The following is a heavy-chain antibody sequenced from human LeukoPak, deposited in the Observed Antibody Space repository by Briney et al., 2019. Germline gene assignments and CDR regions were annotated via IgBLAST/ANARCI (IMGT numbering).Heavy chain of an antibody. J-gene: IGHJ6*04. CDR3: AELGITMIGGV. V-gene: IGHV3-23*01. CDR2: VGGSGDST. CDR1: GFTYSSSG. D-gene: IGHD3-10*02. Sequence: GGSLRLSCAASGFTYSSSGMSWVRQAPGKGLEWVSAVGGSGDSTYYADSVKGRFTISRDNAKNSLYLQMNSLRAEDTAVYYCAELGITMIGGVWGKGTTVTISS.